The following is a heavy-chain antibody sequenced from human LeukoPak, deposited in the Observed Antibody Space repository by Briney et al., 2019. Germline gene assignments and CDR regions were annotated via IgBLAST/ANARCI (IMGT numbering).Heavy chain of an antibody. D-gene: IGHD3-16*01. Sequence: SETLSLTCTVSGGSISSSSYYWGWIRQPPGKGLEWIGSIYHSGSTYYNPSLKSRVTISVATSKNQFSLQLNSVTPEDTAVYYCARDRGGAYHDFDYWGQGTLVTVSS. CDR2: IYHSGST. CDR3: ARDRGGAYHDFDY. J-gene: IGHJ4*02. CDR1: GGSISSSSYY. V-gene: IGHV4-39*07.